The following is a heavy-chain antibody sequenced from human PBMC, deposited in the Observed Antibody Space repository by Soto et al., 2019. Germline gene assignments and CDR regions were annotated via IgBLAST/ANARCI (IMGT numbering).Heavy chain of an antibody. Sequence: QVQLVQSGAEVKKPGASVKVSCKASGYTFTGYYMHWVRQAPGQGLEWMGWINPNSGGTNYAQKFQGWVTMTRDTSISTAYMELSRLRADDTAVYYCVGEKGNPRYYGMDVWGQGTTVTVSS. CDR1: GYTFTGYY. V-gene: IGHV1-2*04. CDR2: INPNSGGT. J-gene: IGHJ6*02. D-gene: IGHD3-10*01. CDR3: VGEKGNPRYYGMDV.